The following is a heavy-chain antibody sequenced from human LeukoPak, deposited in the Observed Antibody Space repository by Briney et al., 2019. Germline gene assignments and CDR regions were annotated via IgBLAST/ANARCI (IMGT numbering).Heavy chain of an antibody. CDR2: IYTSGST. CDR3: ASTCSSNGMDV. Sequence: PSETLSLTCTVSGGSISSYYWSWIRQPAGKGLEWIGRIYTSGSTNYNPSLKSRVTMSVDTSRNQFSLKLSSVTAADTAVYYCASTCSSNGMDVWGQGTTVTVSS. D-gene: IGHD6-13*01. CDR1: GGSISSYY. V-gene: IGHV4-4*07. J-gene: IGHJ6*02.